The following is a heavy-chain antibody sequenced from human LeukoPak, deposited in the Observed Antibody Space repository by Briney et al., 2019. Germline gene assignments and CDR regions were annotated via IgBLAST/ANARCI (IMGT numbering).Heavy chain of an antibody. Sequence: QPGRCLRLSCAPSAFTFDDYAMHWVRHAPGKGLEWVSGISWNSGSIGYADSVKGRFTISRDNAKNSLYLQMNSLRAEDTALYYCAKDGYYDSSGYFDYWGQGTLVTVSS. CDR3: AKDGYYDSSGYFDY. CDR2: ISWNSGSI. CDR1: AFTFDDYA. J-gene: IGHJ4*02. D-gene: IGHD3-22*01. V-gene: IGHV3-9*01.